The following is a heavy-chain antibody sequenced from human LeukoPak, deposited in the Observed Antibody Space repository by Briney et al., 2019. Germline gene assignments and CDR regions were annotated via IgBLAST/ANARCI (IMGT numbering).Heavy chain of an antibody. Sequence: QTGGSLRLSCAASGFAITDHHMDWVRQAPGKGMEWVGRSQTTKPNSCTTEYAASVKGRFTISRDDSKNSLYLQLNSLKTEDTAVYYCVREVTTSSGWYHFDNWGQGTLVTVSS. CDR3: VREVTTSSGWYHFDN. V-gene: IGHV3-72*01. J-gene: IGHJ4*02. CDR1: GFAITDHH. CDR2: SQTTKPNSCTT. D-gene: IGHD6-13*01.